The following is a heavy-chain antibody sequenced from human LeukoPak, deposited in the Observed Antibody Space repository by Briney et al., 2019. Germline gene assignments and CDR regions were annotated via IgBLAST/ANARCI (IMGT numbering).Heavy chain of an antibody. J-gene: IGHJ4*02. V-gene: IGHV1-69*13. D-gene: IGHD1-26*01. CDR3: ARDLDSGSYRPLDY. CDR2: IIPIFGTA. Sequence: SVKVSCTASGYTFTSYYMHWVRQAPGQGLEWMGGIIPIFGTANYAQKFQGRVTITADESTSTAYMELSSLRSEDTAVYYCARDLDSGSYRPLDYWGQGTLVTVSS. CDR1: GYTFTSYY.